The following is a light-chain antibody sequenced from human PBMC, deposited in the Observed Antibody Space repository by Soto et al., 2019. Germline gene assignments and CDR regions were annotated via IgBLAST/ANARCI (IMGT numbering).Light chain of an antibody. CDR1: QSVSSY. V-gene: IGKV3-11*01. CDR3: QQRSNGPLT. J-gene: IGKJ4*01. CDR2: DAS. Sequence: EIVLTQSPATLSLSPGERATLSCRASQSVSSYLAWYQHKPGQAPSLLIYDASNRATGIPARFSGSGSGTDFTLTISSLEPEDFAVYYCQQRSNGPLTFGGGTKVESK.